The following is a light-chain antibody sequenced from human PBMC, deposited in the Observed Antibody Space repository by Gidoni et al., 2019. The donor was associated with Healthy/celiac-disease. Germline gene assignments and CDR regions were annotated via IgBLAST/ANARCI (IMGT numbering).Light chain of an antibody. CDR3: QSYDSSLSGPVV. V-gene: IGLV1-40*01. J-gene: IGLJ2*01. Sequence: QSVLTQPPSVSGAPGQRVPISCTGSSSNIGAGYDVHWYQQLPGTAPKRLIYGNSNRPSGVPDRFSGSKSGTSASLAITGLQAEDEADYYCQSYDSSLSGPVVFGGGTKLTVL. CDR1: SSNIGAGYD. CDR2: GNS.